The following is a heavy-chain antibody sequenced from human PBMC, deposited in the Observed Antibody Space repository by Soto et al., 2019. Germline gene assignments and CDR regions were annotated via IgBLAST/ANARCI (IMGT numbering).Heavy chain of an antibody. D-gene: IGHD1-1*01. J-gene: IGHJ3*02. V-gene: IGHV4-59*01. CDR2: ISSSGST. CDR1: GGSISSYY. CDR3: ARLAPRDGDPKTVRAFDI. Sequence: QVQLQESGPGLVKPSETLSLTCTVSGGSISSYYWSWIRQPPGKGLEWIAYISSSGSTKYNPSLRSRVTISLDTSKNQFSLKSTSVTAVDTAVYYCARLAPRDGDPKTVRAFDIWGQGTMVTVSS.